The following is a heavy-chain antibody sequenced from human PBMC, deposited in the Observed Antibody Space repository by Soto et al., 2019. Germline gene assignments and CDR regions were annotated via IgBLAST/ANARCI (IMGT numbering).Heavy chain of an antibody. CDR3: VRDGTKTLRDWFDP. J-gene: IGHJ5*02. V-gene: IGHV4-4*07. CDR2: IYATGTT. CDR1: GASIIGFY. D-gene: IGHD1-1*01. Sequence: NPXETLSLTCTVSGASIIGFYWSWIRKSSGKGLEWIGRIYATGTTDYNPSLKSRVMMSVDTSKKQFSLKLRSVTAADTAVYYCVRDGTKTLRDWFDPWGQGISVTVSS.